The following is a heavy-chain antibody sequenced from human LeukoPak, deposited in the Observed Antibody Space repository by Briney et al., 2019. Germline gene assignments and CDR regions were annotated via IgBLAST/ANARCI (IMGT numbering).Heavy chain of an antibody. CDR1: GGSFSGYY. D-gene: IGHD6-19*01. CDR2: IYYSGST. V-gene: IGHV4-59*01. CDR3: ARGTIAVAGYFDY. Sequence: SETLSLTCAVYGGSFSGYYWSWIRQPPGKGLEWIGYIYYSGSTNYNPSLKSRVTISVDTSKNQFSLKLSSVTAADTAVYYCARGTIAVAGYFDYWGQGTLVTVSS. J-gene: IGHJ4*02.